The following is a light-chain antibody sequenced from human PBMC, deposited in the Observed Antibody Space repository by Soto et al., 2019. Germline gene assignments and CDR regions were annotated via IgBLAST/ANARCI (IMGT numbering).Light chain of an antibody. Sequence: QSVLTQPPSASGTPGQRVTISCSGISSNIGSNTVNWYQQFPGTAPKLLIYSNNQRPSGVPDRFSGSKSGTSASLAISGLQSDDEADYYCAAWDDTLNALFGGGTKLTVL. J-gene: IGLJ2*01. CDR3: AAWDDTLNAL. CDR2: SNN. CDR1: SSNIGSNT. V-gene: IGLV1-44*01.